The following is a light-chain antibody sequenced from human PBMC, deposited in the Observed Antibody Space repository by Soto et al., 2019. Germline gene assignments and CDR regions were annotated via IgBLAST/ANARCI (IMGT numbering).Light chain of an antibody. J-gene: IGKJ1*01. CDR1: QSVSIY. CDR3: QQYNAWPRP. V-gene: IGKV3-15*01. Sequence: EIVLAQSPATLSLSPGERATLSCRASQSVSIYLAWYQQKPGQAPRLLIYDASTRATGIPARFSGSGSGTEFTLTITSLQSEDFAVYYCQQYNAWPRPFGQGAKVDIK. CDR2: DAS.